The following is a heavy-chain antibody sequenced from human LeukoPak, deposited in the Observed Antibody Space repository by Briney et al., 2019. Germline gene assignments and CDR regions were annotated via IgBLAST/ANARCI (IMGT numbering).Heavy chain of an antibody. CDR3: ARDAYYYDSSGYYLPAGADY. V-gene: IGHV1-2*02. CDR2: INSKSGGT. Sequence: GASVKVSCKASEYIFTDYYIHWVRQAPGQGLEWMGWINSKSGGTNYAQKFQGRVTMTRDTSISTAYMEVTRLKSDDTAVYYCARDAYYYDSSGYYLPAGADYWGQGTLVTVSS. CDR1: EYIFTDYY. J-gene: IGHJ4*02. D-gene: IGHD3-22*01.